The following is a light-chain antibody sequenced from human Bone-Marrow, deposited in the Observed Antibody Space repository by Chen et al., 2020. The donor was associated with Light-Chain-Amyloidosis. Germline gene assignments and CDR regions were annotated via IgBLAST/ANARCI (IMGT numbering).Light chain of an antibody. J-gene: IGLJ2*01. CDR2: RDS. Sequence: SYELTQPPSVSVSLGQTPRLTCSGDDLPTKYAYWYQQKPGQAPVLVIQRDSERPSGISARFAGSSSGTTATLTISGVRAEDEADYRCQSADSSGTYEVIFGGGTKLTVL. CDR3: QSADSSGTYEVI. V-gene: IGLV3-25*03. CDR1: DLPTKY.